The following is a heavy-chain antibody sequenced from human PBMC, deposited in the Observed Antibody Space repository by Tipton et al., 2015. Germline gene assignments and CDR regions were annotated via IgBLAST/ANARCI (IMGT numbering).Heavy chain of an antibody. CDR2: IHHGGST. CDR1: GGSISSNDW. Sequence: GLVKPSGTLSLTCAVSGGSISSNDWWSWVRQPPGKGLEWIGEIHHGGSTNYNPSLKSRVTMSVDTSKNQFSLHLSSVTAADTAVYYCAREVWYNDSTGYDYWGQGTLVTVSS. J-gene: IGHJ4*02. CDR3: AREVWYNDSTGYDY. D-gene: IGHD3-22*01. V-gene: IGHV4-4*02.